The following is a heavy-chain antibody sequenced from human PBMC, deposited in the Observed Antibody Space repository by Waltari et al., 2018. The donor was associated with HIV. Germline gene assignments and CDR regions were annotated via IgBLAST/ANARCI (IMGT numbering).Heavy chain of an antibody. CDR3: VKSVDYFRFDV. CDR2: VAGTPGHA. Sequence: EVELVGSGGGLVHPGGSLRLSCVGYAVHFTTPGFNWVRQAPGKGLEWVSFVAGTPGHAYYADSVKGRFTISRDNAQNSAFLQMNSLRVEDTAIYYCVKSVDYFRFDVWDQGTLVTVSS. J-gene: IGHJ4*02. V-gene: IGHV3-48*04. CDR1: AVHFTTPG. D-gene: IGHD4-17*01.